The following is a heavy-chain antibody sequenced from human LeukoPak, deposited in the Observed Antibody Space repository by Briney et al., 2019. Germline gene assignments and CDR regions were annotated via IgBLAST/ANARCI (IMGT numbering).Heavy chain of an antibody. Sequence: SETLSLTCIVPGGSISSSSYYWAWIRQSPGKGLEWIGTFSSGGSAYYNPSLTSRVSISKDTSDNQFSLRLYSVTAADTAVYYCARKQTGTMYDVWGQGTQVTVSS. D-gene: IGHD1-7*01. CDR2: FSSGGSA. J-gene: IGHJ4*02. CDR3: ARKQTGTMYDV. CDR1: GGSISSSSYY. V-gene: IGHV4-39*07.